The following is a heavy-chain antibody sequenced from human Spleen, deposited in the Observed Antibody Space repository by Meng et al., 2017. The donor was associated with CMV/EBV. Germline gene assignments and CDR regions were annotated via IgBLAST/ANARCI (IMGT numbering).Heavy chain of an antibody. V-gene: IGHV3-21*01. D-gene: IGHD1-26*01. CDR2: ISSGSSYI. CDR3: ARAVGATIDY. J-gene: IGHJ4*02. CDR1: GFTFSSYS. Sequence: GESLKISCAASGFTFSSYSMNWVRQVPGKGLEWVSSISSGSSYIYYADSMKGRFTISRDNAKNSLYLQMNSLRVEDTAVYYCARAVGATIDYWGQGTLVTFSS.